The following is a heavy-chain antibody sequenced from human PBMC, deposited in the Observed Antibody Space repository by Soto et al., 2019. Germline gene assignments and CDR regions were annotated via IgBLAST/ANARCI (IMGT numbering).Heavy chain of an antibody. J-gene: IGHJ4*02. CDR2: VYYSGST. D-gene: IGHD5-18*01. Sequence: QVQLQESGPGLVKPSETLSLTCSVSGDSVSSVSYYCSWIRQPPGKGLEWIGSVYYSGSTKYNPSLKSRVNMSADASKTQFSLNVSSVTTADTAVYYCAKGARYSYGSCLDYWGRGTLVTFSS. V-gene: IGHV4-61*01. CDR1: GDSVSSVSYY. CDR3: AKGARYSYGSCLDY.